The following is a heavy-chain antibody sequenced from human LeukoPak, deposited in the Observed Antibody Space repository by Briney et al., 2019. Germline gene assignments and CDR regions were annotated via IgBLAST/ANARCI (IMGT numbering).Heavy chain of an antibody. CDR3: AREEYSSDWYGHDS. CDR1: GGSISNTNYY. V-gene: IGHV4-39*07. Sequence: TSETLSLTCTVSGGSISNTNYYWAWIRQPPGRGLEWIGSIYYTGTTFDNPSLKSRVTLSVDTSKNQFSLRLTSVSAADTAFYYCAREEYSSDWYGHDSWGQGTLVTVSS. D-gene: IGHD6-13*01. J-gene: IGHJ4*02. CDR2: IYYTGTT.